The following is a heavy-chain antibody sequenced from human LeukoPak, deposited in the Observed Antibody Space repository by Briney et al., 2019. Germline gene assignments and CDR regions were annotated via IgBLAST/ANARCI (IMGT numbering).Heavy chain of an antibody. Sequence: GGSLRLSCAASGFTFSSYAMSWVRQAPGKGLEWVSAISGSGGSTYYADSVRGRFTISRDNSKNTLYLQMNSLRAEDTAVYYCAKGFKSSSWYYFDYWGQGTLVTVSS. CDR1: GFTFSSYA. D-gene: IGHD6-13*01. J-gene: IGHJ4*02. V-gene: IGHV3-23*01. CDR2: ISGSGGST. CDR3: AKGFKSSSWYYFDY.